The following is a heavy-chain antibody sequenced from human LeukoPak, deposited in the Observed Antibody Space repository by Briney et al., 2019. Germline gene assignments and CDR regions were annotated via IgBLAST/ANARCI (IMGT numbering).Heavy chain of an antibody. CDR1: GFTFSDYY. CDR3: AGGRTIVVPAAPNRYYYYGMDV. D-gene: IGHD2-2*01. Sequence: GGSLRLSCAASGFTFSDYYMSWIRQAPGKGLEWVSYISSSGSTIYYADSVKGRFTISRDNAKNSLYLQMNSLRAEDTAVYYCAGGRTIVVPAAPNRYYYYGMDVWGQGTTVTVSS. V-gene: IGHV3-11*04. J-gene: IGHJ6*02. CDR2: ISSSGSTI.